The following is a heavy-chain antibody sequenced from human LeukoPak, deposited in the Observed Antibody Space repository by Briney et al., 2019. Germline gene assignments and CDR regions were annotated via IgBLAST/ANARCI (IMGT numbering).Heavy chain of an antibody. J-gene: IGHJ4*02. V-gene: IGHV3-23*01. Sequence: GGSLRLSCAASGFTFSSYAMSWVRQAPGKGLEWVSAISGSGGSAYYADSVKGRFTISRDNSKNTLYLQMNSLRAEDTAVYYCAKDWGSSSWYRGVYWGQGTLVTVSS. CDR1: GFTFSSYA. CDR2: ISGSGGSA. D-gene: IGHD6-13*01. CDR3: AKDWGSSSWYRGVY.